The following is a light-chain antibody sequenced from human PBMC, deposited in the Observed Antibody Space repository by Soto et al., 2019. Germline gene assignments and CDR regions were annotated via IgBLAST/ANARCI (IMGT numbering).Light chain of an antibody. Sequence: QSALTQPASVSGSPGQSITISCTGTSTDVGGYNCVYWYQQHPGKAPKLMIYDVSNRPSGVSNRFSGSKSGNTASLTSSGLQAEDEADYSGSSYTSRSTVVFGGGTKLTVL. CDR3: SSYTSRSTVV. CDR1: STDVGGYNC. J-gene: IGLJ2*01. CDR2: DVS. V-gene: IGLV2-14*01.